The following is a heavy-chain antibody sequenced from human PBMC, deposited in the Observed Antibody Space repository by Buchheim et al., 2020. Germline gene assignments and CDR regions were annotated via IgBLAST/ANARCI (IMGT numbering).Heavy chain of an antibody. CDR3: ARDPADYYDSSGYSNLDY. D-gene: IGHD3-22*01. J-gene: IGHJ4*02. CDR2: IWYDGSNK. V-gene: IGHV3-33*01. Sequence: QVQLVESGGGVVQPGRSLRLSCAASGFTFSSYGMHWVRQAPGKGLEWVAVIWYDGSNKYYADSVKGRFTISRDNSKDTLYLQMNSLRAEDTAVYYCARDPADYYDSSGYSNLDYWGQGTL. CDR1: GFTFSSYG.